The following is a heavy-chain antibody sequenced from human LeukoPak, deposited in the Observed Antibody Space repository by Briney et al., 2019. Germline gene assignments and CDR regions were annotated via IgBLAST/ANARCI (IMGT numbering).Heavy chain of an antibody. Sequence: SETLSLTCTVSGNSVRSSSFYWGWIRQPPGKGLEWIGSIYYSGSAYYNPSLRSRVTISGDASRNQFCLRLSSVTAADTAVYYCVSTLRFLPYRRFDYWGQGTLVTVSS. CDR1: GNSVRSSSFY. D-gene: IGHD3-3*01. CDR2: IYYSGSA. J-gene: IGHJ4*02. CDR3: VSTLRFLPYRRFDY. V-gene: IGHV4-39*01.